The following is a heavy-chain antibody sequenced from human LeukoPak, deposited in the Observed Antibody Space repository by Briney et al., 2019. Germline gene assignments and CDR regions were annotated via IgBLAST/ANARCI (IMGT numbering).Heavy chain of an antibody. CDR2: IIPIFGSA. J-gene: IGHJ4*02. Sequence: SVKVSCKASGGIFSSYAINWVRQAPGQGLEWMGRIIPIFGSANYAQKFQGRVTITAGKSTRTAYMELSSLRSEDTALYYCAKGSRLREGGSYRFWGQGTLVTVSS. CDR3: AKGSRLREGGSYRF. CDR1: GGIFSSYA. V-gene: IGHV1-69*06. D-gene: IGHD3-16*02.